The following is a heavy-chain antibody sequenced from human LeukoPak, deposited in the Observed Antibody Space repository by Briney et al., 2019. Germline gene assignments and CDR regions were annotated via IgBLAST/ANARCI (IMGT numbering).Heavy chain of an antibody. J-gene: IGHJ4*02. CDR2: IWYDGSNK. CDR3: ARAYYDSSGHYEYYFDY. V-gene: IGHV3-33*08. CDR1: GFTFSSYG. D-gene: IGHD3-22*01. Sequence: GGSLRLSCSASGFTFSSYGMHWVRQAPGKGLEWVAVIWYDGSNKYYADSVKGRFTISRDNSKNTLDLQMNSLRAEDTAVYYCARAYYDSSGHYEYYFDYWGQGTLVTVAS.